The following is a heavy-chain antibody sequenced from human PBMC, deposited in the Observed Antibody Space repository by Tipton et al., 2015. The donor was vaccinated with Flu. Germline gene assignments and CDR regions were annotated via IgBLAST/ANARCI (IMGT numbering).Heavy chain of an antibody. D-gene: IGHD6-19*01. V-gene: IGHV1-2*02. CDR2: INPNSGGT. CDR3: ARDRVYSSGWADA. Sequence: QVQLVQSGAEVKKPGASVKVSCKASGYTFTVYYMHWVRQAPGQGLGWMGWINPNSGGTTYAQKFQGRVTMTRDTSISTAYMELSRLGSDDTAVYYCARDRVYSSGWADAWGQVTRGTVSS. J-gene: IGHJ5*02. CDR1: GYTFTVYY.